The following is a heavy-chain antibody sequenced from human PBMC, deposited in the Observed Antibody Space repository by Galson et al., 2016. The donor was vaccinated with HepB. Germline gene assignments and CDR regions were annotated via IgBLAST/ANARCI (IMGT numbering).Heavy chain of an antibody. CDR1: GFTFSDYN. J-gene: IGHJ6*02. V-gene: IGHV3-21*05. Sequence: SLRLSCAASGFTFSDYNMHWVRQAPGKGLEWVSYISSLSSYIYYADPVKGRFTLSIDNAQNSLYLQMNSLTAEDTAVYYCVRGNRIYYYYGMDVWGQGTTVTVSS. CDR3: VRGNRIYYYYGMDV. CDR2: ISSLSSYI. D-gene: IGHD2-15*01.